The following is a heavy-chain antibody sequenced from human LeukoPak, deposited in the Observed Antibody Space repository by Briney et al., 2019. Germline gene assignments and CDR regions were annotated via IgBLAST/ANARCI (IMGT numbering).Heavy chain of an antibody. Sequence: ASVKVSCKASGYTFTGYYMHWVRQAPGQGLEWMGWINPNSGGTNYAQKFQGRVTVTRDTSISTAYMELSRLRSDDTAVYYCARVVSSWLLYYMDVWGKGTTVTVSS. V-gene: IGHV1-2*02. CDR3: ARVVSSWLLYYMDV. CDR1: GYTFTGYY. J-gene: IGHJ6*03. CDR2: INPNSGGT. D-gene: IGHD6-13*01.